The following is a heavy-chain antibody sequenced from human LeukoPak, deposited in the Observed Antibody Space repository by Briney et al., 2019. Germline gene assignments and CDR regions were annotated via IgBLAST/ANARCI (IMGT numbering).Heavy chain of an antibody. CDR3: ARWYSSSSAFEAGAFDI. J-gene: IGHJ3*02. CDR1: GYTFTSYD. CDR2: MNPNSGNT. V-gene: IGHV1-8*03. Sequence: ASVKVSCKASGYTFTSYDINWVRQATGQGLEWMGWMNPNSGNTGYAQKFQGRVTITRNTSISTAYMELSSLRSEDTAVYYCARWYSSSSAFEAGAFDIWGQGTMVTVSS. D-gene: IGHD6-6*01.